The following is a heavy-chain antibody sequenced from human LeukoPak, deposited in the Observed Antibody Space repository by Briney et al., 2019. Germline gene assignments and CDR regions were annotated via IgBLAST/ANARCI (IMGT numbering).Heavy chain of an antibody. Sequence: ASVKVSCKASGYTFISYGISWVRQAPGQGLEWMGWVSAYADDTNYVQKFQGRVTMTTDTSTSTAYMELRSLRSDDTAVYYCARGSSGWSDFDYWGQGTLVTVSS. CDR2: VSAYADDT. CDR1: GYTFISYG. V-gene: IGHV1-18*01. CDR3: ARGSSGWSDFDY. D-gene: IGHD6-19*01. J-gene: IGHJ4*02.